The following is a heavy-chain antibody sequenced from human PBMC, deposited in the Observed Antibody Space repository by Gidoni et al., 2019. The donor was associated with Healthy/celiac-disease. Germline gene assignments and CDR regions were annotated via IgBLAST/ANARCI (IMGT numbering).Heavy chain of an antibody. V-gene: IGHV3-49*04. Sequence: EVQLVESGGGLVQPGRSLRLSCTASGFTFGDYAMSWVRQAPGKGLEWVGFIRSKAYGGTTEYAASVKGRFTISRDDSKSIAYLQMNSLKTEDTAVYYCYPDDAFDIWGQGTMVTVSS. J-gene: IGHJ3*02. CDR1: GFTFGDYA. CDR3: YPDDAFDI. CDR2: IRSKAYGGTT.